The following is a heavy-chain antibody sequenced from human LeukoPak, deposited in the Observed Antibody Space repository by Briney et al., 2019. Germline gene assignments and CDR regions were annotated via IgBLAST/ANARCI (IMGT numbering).Heavy chain of an antibody. V-gene: IGHV3-23*01. Sequence: GSLRLSCAASGFTFSSYTMTWVRQAPGKGLEWVSGISDSSGTTPHADSVKGRFTISRDNSKNTLYLQMNSLRAEDTAVYYCAKGSYSSYGFDYWGQGTLVTVSS. J-gene: IGHJ4*02. CDR2: ISDSSGTT. CDR3: AKGSYSSYGFDY. D-gene: IGHD2-21*01. CDR1: GFTFSSYT.